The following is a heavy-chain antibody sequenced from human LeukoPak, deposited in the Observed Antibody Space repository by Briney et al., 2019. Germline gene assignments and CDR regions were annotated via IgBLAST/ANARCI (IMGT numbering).Heavy chain of an antibody. CDR2: IKNNGDGGTT. Sequence: GGSLRLSCVASGFTFSSAGMRWVRQAPGKGLEWVGRIKNNGDGGTTDYAAPVRGRFAISRDDSKNSLYLQMNSLKTEDTGVYYCTWDYAGSWGQGTLVTVSS. CDR1: GFTFSSAG. D-gene: IGHD4-17*01. V-gene: IGHV3-15*01. CDR3: TWDYAGS. J-gene: IGHJ5*02.